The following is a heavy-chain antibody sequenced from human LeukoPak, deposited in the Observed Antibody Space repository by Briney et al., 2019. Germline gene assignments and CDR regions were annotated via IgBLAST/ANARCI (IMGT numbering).Heavy chain of an antibody. CDR1: GGTFSSYA. D-gene: IGHD2-21*02. Sequence: SVKVSCKASGGTFSSYAISWVRQAPGQGLEWMGGIIPIFGTANYAQKFQGRVTITTDESTSTAYMELGSLRSEDTAVYYCATSDCSGDCYPDYWGQGTLVTVSS. CDR2: IIPIFGTA. V-gene: IGHV1-69*05. J-gene: IGHJ4*02. CDR3: ATSDCSGDCYPDY.